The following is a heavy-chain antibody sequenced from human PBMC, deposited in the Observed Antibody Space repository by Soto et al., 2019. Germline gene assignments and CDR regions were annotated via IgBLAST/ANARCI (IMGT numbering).Heavy chain of an antibody. J-gene: IGHJ4*02. D-gene: IGHD3-3*01. CDR1: GFTFSRYW. Sequence: GGSLRLSCAASGFTFSRYWMHWVRQAPGRGLVWVSRIDSYGSATSQVDSVEGRFTISRDNAKNTLYLQMNSLRAEDTAVYYCARGWVEGLSRQPPTDYWGQGTLVTVSS. CDR3: ARGWVEGLSRQPPTDY. V-gene: IGHV3-74*01. CDR2: IDSYGSAT.